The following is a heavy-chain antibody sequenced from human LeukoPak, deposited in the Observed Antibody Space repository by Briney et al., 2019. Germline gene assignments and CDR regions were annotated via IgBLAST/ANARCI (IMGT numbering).Heavy chain of an antibody. V-gene: IGHV4-31*03. CDR2: IYYSGST. J-gene: IGHJ4*02. Sequence: KPSQTLSLTCTVSGGPISSGGYYWSWIRQHPGKGLEWIGYIYYSGSTYYNPSLKSRVTISVDTSKNQFSLKLSSVPAADPAVYYCARDFYYYDSSGYSQFYFDYWGQGTLVTVSS. CDR3: ARDFYYYDSSGYSQFYFDY. D-gene: IGHD3-22*01. CDR1: GGPISSGGYY.